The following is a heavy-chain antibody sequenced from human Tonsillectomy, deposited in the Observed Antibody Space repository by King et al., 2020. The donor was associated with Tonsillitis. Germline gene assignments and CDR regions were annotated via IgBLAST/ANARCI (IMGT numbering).Heavy chain of an antibody. J-gene: IGHJ4*02. CDR2: ISGSGDTT. CDR3: AKPPYCTGTNCYYSY. Sequence: VQLVESGGGLVQPGGSLRLSCAASGFTFTNYAMSWVRQAPGKGLEWVSTISGSGDTTNYADSVNGRFTLSRDNSKNTIYLQMNSLRAEDTAVYYCAKPPYCTGTNCYYSYWGQGTLVTVSS. CDR1: GFTFTNYA. D-gene: IGHD2-2*01. V-gene: IGHV3-23*04.